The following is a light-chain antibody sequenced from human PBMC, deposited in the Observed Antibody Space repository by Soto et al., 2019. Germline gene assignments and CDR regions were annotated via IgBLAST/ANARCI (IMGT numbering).Light chain of an antibody. J-gene: IGKJ1*01. CDR1: QSISSW. V-gene: IGKV1-6*01. Sequence: AIRMTESPSTLLPSGRGRATMTCRASQSISSWLAWYQQKPGKAPNLLIYAASSLQSGVPSRFSGSGSGTDFTLTISSLQPEDFATYYCLQDYNYPRTFGQGTKVDI. CDR2: AAS. CDR3: LQDYNYPRT.